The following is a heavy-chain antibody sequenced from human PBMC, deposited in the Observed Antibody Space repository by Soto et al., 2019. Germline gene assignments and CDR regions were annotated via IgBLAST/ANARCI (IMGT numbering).Heavy chain of an antibody. J-gene: IGHJ6*02. CDR2: IWYDGSNK. Sequence: SGGGVVQPGRSLRLSCAASGFTFSSYGMHWVRQAPGKGLEWVAVIWYDGSNKYYADSVKGRFTISRDNSKNTLYLQMNSLRAEDTAVYYCARAKSAYYYYYGMDVWGQGTTVTVSS. CDR1: GFTFSSYG. V-gene: IGHV3-33*01. CDR3: ARAKSAYYYYYGMDV.